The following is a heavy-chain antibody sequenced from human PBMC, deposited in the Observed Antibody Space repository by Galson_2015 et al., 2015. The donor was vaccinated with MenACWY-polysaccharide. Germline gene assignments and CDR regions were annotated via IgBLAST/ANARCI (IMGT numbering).Heavy chain of an antibody. CDR3: AKMGGGYRTYWYFDP. Sequence: SLRLSCAASGFTFSSYWMHWVRQAPGKGLVWVSRINSDGSSTSYADSVKGRFTISRDNAKNTLYLQMNSLRAEDTAVYYCAKMGGGYRTYWYFDPWGRGTLVTVSS. V-gene: IGHV3-74*01. CDR2: INSDGSST. D-gene: IGHD5-12*01. CDR1: GFTFSSYW. J-gene: IGHJ2*01.